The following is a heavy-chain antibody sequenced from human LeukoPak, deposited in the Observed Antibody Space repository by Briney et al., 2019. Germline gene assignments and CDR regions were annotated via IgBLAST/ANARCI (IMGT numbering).Heavy chain of an antibody. Sequence: GGSLRLSCAASGFTFSSCAMHWVRQAPGKGLEWVAVISYDGSNKYYADSVKGRFTISRDNSKNTLYLQMNSLRAEDTAVYYCARDSGPYGSGSQAYYYYGMDVWGKGTTVTVSS. V-gene: IGHV3-30*04. D-gene: IGHD3-10*01. CDR3: ARDSGPYGSGSQAYYYYGMDV. J-gene: IGHJ6*04. CDR1: GFTFSSCA. CDR2: ISYDGSNK.